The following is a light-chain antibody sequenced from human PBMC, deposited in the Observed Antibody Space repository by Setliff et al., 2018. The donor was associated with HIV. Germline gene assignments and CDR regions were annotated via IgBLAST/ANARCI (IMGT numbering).Light chain of an antibody. Sequence: QSALAQPASVSGSPGQSITISCTGTSSDVGAYNFVSWYQQHPGKAPKLMVYDVSKRPSGVSNRFSGSKSGNTASLTISGLQAEGEAVYYCSSYTTSRSWVFGGGTKVTVL. CDR2: DVS. V-gene: IGLV2-14*01. CDR3: SSYTTSRSWV. CDR1: SSDVGAYNF. J-gene: IGLJ3*02.